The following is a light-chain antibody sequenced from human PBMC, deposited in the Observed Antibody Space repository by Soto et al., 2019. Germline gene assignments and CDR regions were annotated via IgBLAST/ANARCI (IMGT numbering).Light chain of an antibody. CDR2: DTS. Sequence: ELVLTQSPATLSLSPGERATLSCRASQSVNTYLAWYQQKPVQVPRLLNYDTSNRATGIPARFTGSGSGTDFTLTISSLESGDFAVYYCHQHSSGASVYTFGQGTKLESK. CDR3: HQHSSGASVYT. J-gene: IGKJ2*01. V-gene: IGKV3-11*01. CDR1: QSVNTY.